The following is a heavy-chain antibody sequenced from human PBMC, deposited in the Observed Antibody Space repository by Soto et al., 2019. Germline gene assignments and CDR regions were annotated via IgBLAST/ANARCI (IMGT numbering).Heavy chain of an antibody. D-gene: IGHD2-8*01. J-gene: IGHJ4*02. V-gene: IGHV3-23*01. Sequence: GGSLRLSCAASGFSISNHAMSWVRQPPGKGPEWVSVISGSGGNTFYVDSVKGRFTISRDNSKNTLYLQMNSLRAEDTAVYYCAKVPTRFCSNDVCYPGVDFWGQGTLVTVSS. CDR2: ISGSGGNT. CDR1: GFSISNHA. CDR3: AKVPTRFCSNDVCYPGVDF.